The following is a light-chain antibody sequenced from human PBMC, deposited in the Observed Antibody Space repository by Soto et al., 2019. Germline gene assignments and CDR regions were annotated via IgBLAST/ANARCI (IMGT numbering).Light chain of an antibody. CDR2: GAS. V-gene: IGKV3-20*01. CDR3: QQNVSSQT. Sequence: EIVLTQSPGTLSLSPGERATLSCRASQSVSSSYLAWYQQKPGQAPRLLIYGASSRATGIPDRFSGSGSGTQFALTISRLDPEDFAVYYCQQNVSSQTFGQGTKVEIK. J-gene: IGKJ1*01. CDR1: QSVSSSY.